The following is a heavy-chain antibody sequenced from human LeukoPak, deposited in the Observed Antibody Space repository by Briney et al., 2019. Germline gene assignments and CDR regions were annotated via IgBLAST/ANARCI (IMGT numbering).Heavy chain of an antibody. D-gene: IGHD3-10*01. J-gene: IGHJ6*03. V-gene: IGHV4-34*01. CDR2: INHSGST. Sequence: PSETLSLTCAVYGGSFSGYYWSWIRQPPGKGLEWIGEINHSGSTNYNPSLKSRVTISVDTSKNQFSLKLSSVTAADTAVYYCARGGRGSGSYYSFFSYMDVWGKGTTVTVSS. CDR3: ARGGRGSGSYYSFFSYMDV. CDR1: GGSFSGYY.